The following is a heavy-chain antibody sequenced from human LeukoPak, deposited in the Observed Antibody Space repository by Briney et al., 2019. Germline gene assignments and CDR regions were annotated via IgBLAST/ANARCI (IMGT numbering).Heavy chain of an antibody. V-gene: IGHV1-18*01. CDR3: ARGSSGSNDY. Sequence: ASVTVSCTASGGTFSIYAISWVRQAPGQGLEWMGWISAYNGNTNYAQKLQGRVTMTTDTSTSTAYMELRSLRSDDTAVYYCARGSSGSNDYWGQGTLVTVSS. J-gene: IGHJ4*02. CDR2: ISAYNGNT. D-gene: IGHD3-22*01. CDR1: GGTFSIYA.